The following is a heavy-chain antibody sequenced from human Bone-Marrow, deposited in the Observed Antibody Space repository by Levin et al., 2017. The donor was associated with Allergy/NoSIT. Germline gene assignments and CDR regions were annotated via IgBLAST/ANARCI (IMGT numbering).Heavy chain of an antibody. D-gene: IGHD2-15*01. J-gene: IGHJ3*02. CDR3: TQARGASATTDTFDT. CDR1: GFSLSTSGMR. Sequence: SGPTLVKPTQTLTLTCTFSGFSLSTSGMRVNWIRQPPGKALEWLARIDWNDDKFYSTSLRTRLTISKDTSKNQVVLTMTNMDPVDTATFYCTQARGASATTDTFDTWGQGTMVTVSS. CDR2: IDWNDDK. V-gene: IGHV2-70*04.